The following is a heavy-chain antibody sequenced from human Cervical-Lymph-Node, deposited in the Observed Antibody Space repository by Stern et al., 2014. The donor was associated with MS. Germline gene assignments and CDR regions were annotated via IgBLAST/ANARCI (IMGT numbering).Heavy chain of an antibody. Sequence: QMQLVQSGAEVKKTGSSVKVSCKASGYTFTYRYLHWVRQAPGQALEWMGWITPFNGNTNYAQKFQDRVTITRDRSMSTAYMELSSLRSEDTAMYYCASLRDGRGWFDPWGQGTLVTVSS. CDR1: GYTFTYRY. J-gene: IGHJ5*02. D-gene: IGHD3-10*01. CDR2: ITPFNGNT. CDR3: ASLRDGRGWFDP. V-gene: IGHV1-45*02.